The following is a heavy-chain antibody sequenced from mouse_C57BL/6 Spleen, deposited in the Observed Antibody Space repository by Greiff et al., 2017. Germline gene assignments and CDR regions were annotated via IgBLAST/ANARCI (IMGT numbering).Heavy chain of an antibody. D-gene: IGHD2-4*01. CDR3: ARQGIYYDYQEYYAMDY. Sequence: EVQRVESGGDLVKPGGSLKLSCAASGFTFSSYGMSWVRQTPDKRLEWVATISSGGSYTYYPDSVKGRFTISRDNAKNTLYLQMSSLKSEDTAMYYCARQGIYYDYQEYYAMDYWGQGTSVTVSS. J-gene: IGHJ4*01. CDR2: ISSGGSYT. V-gene: IGHV5-6*01. CDR1: GFTFSSYG.